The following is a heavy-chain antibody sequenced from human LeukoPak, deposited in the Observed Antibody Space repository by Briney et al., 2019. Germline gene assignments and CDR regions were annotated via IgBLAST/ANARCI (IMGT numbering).Heavy chain of an antibody. D-gene: IGHD6-13*01. CDR2: ISWNSGSI. V-gene: IGHV3-9*03. CDR3: AKDRYSSSWYAFDI. CDR1: GFTFDDYA. J-gene: IGHJ3*02. Sequence: GGSLRLSCAASGFTFDDYAMHWVRQAPGKGLEWVSGISWNSGSIDYADSVKGRFTISRDNAKNSLYLQMNSLRAEDMALYYCAKDRYSSSWYAFDIWGQGTMVTVSS.